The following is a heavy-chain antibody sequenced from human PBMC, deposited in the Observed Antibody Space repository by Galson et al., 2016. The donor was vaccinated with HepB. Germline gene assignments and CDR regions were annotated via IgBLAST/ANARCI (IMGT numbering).Heavy chain of an antibody. V-gene: IGHV1-69*06. D-gene: IGHD5-24*01. CDR2: IIPILGAT. J-gene: IGHJ4*02. CDR3: AREARDGHYFDD. Sequence: SCKASGHTLSSRGISWVRQAPGPGLEWMAGIIPILGATTNAQKFQGRVTVTADKSTNTVHMELSSLRAEDTAVYYCAREARDGHYFDDWGQGSLLIVSS. CDR1: GHTLSSRG.